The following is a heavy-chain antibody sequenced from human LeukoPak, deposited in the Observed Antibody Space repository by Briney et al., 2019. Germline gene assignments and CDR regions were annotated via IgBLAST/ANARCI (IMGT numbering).Heavy chain of an antibody. D-gene: IGHD1-1*01. Sequence: KPSETLSLTCTVSGYFISSGYYWGWIRQPPGKGLEWIGEGSDRGGTKFNPSLRGRVAISADASKNQFSLHLYSVTAADTAVYYCAKNGQNGFSFDPWGQGTLVTVSS. CDR3: AKNGQNGFSFDP. J-gene: IGHJ5*02. V-gene: IGHV4-38-2*02. CDR1: GYFISSGYY. CDR2: GSDRGGT.